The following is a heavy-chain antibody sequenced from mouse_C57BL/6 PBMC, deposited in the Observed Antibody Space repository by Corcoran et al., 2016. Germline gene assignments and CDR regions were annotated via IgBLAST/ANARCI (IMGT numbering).Heavy chain of an antibody. D-gene: IGHD2-3*01. Sequence: VQLQQSGAELVRPGSSVKMSCKTSGYTFTSYYINWVKQRHGQGLEWIARIYPGSGNTYYNEKFKGKATLTAEKSSSTAYMQLSSLTSEDSAVYFCARDTGYSWFAYWGQGTLVTVSA. J-gene: IGHJ3*01. V-gene: IGHV1-76*01. CDR1: GYTFTSYY. CDR3: ARDTGYSWFAY. CDR2: IYPGSGNT.